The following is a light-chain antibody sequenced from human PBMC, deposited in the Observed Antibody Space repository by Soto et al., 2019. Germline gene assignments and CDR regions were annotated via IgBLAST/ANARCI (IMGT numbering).Light chain of an antibody. V-gene: IGKV1-5*03. CDR1: QIISSW. J-gene: IGKJ1*01. Sequence: EIQMTQSPSTLSASVGDRVTITCMASQIISSWLAWYQQKPGKSPKLLIYKASSLESGVPSRFSGSGSGTEFTLTISSLQPDDFATYYCQQYNSYSQTVGQGTKVEIK. CDR3: QQYNSYSQT. CDR2: KAS.